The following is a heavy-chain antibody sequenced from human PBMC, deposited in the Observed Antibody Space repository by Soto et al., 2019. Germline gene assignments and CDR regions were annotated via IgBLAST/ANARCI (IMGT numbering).Heavy chain of an antibody. Sequence: SVKVSCKASGGTFSSYAISWVRQAPGQGLEWMGGIIPIFGTANYAQKFQGRVTITADESTSTAYMELSSLRSEDTAVYYCAQMAKIYGPEHFDYWGQGTLVTVSS. CDR1: GGTFSSYA. J-gene: IGHJ4*02. V-gene: IGHV1-69*13. CDR2: IIPIFGTA. CDR3: AQMAKIYGPEHFDY. D-gene: IGHD5-12*01.